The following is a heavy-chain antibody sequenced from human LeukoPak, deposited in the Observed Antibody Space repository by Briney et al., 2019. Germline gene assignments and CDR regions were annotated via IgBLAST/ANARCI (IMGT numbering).Heavy chain of an antibody. Sequence: PGGSLRLSCAASGFTFSAYAMHWVRQAPGKGLVWVSRINSDGSSTSYADSVKGRFTISRDSAKNTLYLQMNSLRAEDTAVYYCAKGPVLLWFGPYNWFDPWGQGTLVTVSS. CDR3: AKGPVLLWFGPYNWFDP. CDR1: GFTFSAYA. J-gene: IGHJ5*02. V-gene: IGHV3-74*01. D-gene: IGHD3-10*01. CDR2: INSDGSST.